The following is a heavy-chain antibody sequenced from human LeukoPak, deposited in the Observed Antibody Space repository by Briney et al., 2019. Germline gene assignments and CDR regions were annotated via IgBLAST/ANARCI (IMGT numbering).Heavy chain of an antibody. D-gene: IGHD4-17*01. CDR1: GYSISSSYY. Sequence: PSETLSLTCAVSGYSISSSYYWSWIRQPPGKGLEWIGYIYYSGSTNYNPSLKSRVTISVDTSKNQFSLKLSSVTAADTAVYYCARVAGTNYYYYYMDVWGKGTTVTVSS. CDR2: IYYSGST. V-gene: IGHV4-61*01. CDR3: ARVAGTNYYYYYMDV. J-gene: IGHJ6*03.